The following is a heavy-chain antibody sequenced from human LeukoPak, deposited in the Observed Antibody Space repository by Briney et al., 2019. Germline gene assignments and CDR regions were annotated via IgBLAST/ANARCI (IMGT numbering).Heavy chain of an antibody. Sequence: GGSLRLSCAASGFTFSSYAMSWVRQAPGKGLEWVSAISGSGGSTYYADSVKGRFTISRDNSKNTLYLQMNSLRAEDTAVYYCAKEQIDYDFWSGYYYYMDVWGKGTTVTVSS. CDR2: ISGSGGST. CDR3: AKEQIDYDFWSGYYYYMDV. D-gene: IGHD3-3*01. J-gene: IGHJ6*03. CDR1: GFTFSSYA. V-gene: IGHV3-23*01.